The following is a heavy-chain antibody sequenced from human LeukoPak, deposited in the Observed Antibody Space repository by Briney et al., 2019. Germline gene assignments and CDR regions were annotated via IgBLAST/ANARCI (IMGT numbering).Heavy chain of an antibody. J-gene: IGHJ4*02. D-gene: IGHD2-2*01. CDR2: ISSSSSYI. Sequence: PGGSLRLSCAASGFTFSSYSMNWVRQAPGKGLEWVSSISSSSSYIYYADSVKGRFTISRDNAKNSLYLQMNSLRAEDTAVYYCARGYCSSTSCPPLYWGQGTLVTVSS. V-gene: IGHV3-21*01. CDR3: ARGYCSSTSCPPLY. CDR1: GFTFSSYS.